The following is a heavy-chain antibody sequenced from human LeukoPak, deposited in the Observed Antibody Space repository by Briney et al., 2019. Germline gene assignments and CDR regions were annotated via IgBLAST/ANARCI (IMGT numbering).Heavy chain of an antibody. D-gene: IGHD3-22*01. Sequence: GGSLRLSCAASGFTFSDYSMNWVRQAPGKGLEWVSYISSSSSTIYYADSVKGRFTISRDNSKNTLYLQMNSLRAEDTAVYYCARGSYDSSGYYYPFGYWGQGTLVTVSS. CDR2: ISSSSSTI. J-gene: IGHJ4*02. V-gene: IGHV3-48*01. CDR1: GFTFSDYS. CDR3: ARGSYDSSGYYYPFGY.